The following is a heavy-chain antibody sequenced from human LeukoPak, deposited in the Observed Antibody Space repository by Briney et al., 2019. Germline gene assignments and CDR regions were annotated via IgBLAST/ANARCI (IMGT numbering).Heavy chain of an antibody. CDR2: LHWNGGRT. V-gene: IGHV3-20*04. J-gene: IGHJ5*02. D-gene: IGHD6-19*01. CDR1: GFTFDNYG. CDR3: ARDPSSGWYLKGWFDP. Sequence: GGSLRLSCAASGFTFDNYGINCVRQAPGKGLEWVSRLHWNGGRTGYADSVKGRFTISRDNAKNSLYLQMNSLRAEDTAVYYCARDPSSGWYLKGWFDPWGQGTLVTVSS.